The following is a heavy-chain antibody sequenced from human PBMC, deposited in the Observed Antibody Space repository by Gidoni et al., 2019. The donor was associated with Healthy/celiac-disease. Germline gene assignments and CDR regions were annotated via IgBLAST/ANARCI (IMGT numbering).Heavy chain of an antibody. J-gene: IGHJ5*02. CDR2: IIPNLGIA. D-gene: IGHD3-9*01. V-gene: IGHV1-69*04. CDR1: GGTFSSYA. CDR3: ALTIPGGLFDP. Sequence: QVQLLQSGAEVTKPASSVKVFFKASGGTFSSYAIRWVRQAPGQGLEWMGRIIPNLGIANYAQKCQGRVTITADKSKSTAYMELSSLRSEDTAVYYCALTIPGGLFDPWGQGTLVTVSS.